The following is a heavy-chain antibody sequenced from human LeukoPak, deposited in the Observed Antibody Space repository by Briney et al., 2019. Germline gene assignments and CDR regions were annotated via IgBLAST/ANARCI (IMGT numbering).Heavy chain of an antibody. CDR2: ITPYRGNT. Sequence: ASVKVSCKASGYAFTSYAISWVRQAPGQGLERVGWITPYRGNTKYAQNLQGRVTVTADTSTTTAYLELRSLTYDDTAVYYCAIGVLEAMYYYGSGSEFYDFWGPGTLVTVSS. J-gene: IGHJ4*02. CDR1: GYAFTSYA. D-gene: IGHD3-10*01. V-gene: IGHV1-18*04. CDR3: AIGVLEAMYYYGSGSEFYDF.